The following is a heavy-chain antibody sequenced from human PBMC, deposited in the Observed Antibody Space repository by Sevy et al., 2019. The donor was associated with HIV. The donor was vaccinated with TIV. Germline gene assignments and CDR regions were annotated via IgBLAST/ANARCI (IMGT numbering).Heavy chain of an antibody. J-gene: IGHJ6*03. CDR2: IKQDGSEK. Sequence: GGSLRLSCAASGFTFSSYWMSWVRQAPGKGLEWVANIKQDGSEKYYVDSVKGRFTISRDNAKNSLYLQMNSLRAEDTAVYYCAREMGRVTVAGWDYYYYYSMDVWGKGTTVTVSS. V-gene: IGHV3-7*01. CDR3: AREMGRVTVAGWDYYYYYSMDV. CDR1: GFTFSSYW. D-gene: IGHD6-19*01.